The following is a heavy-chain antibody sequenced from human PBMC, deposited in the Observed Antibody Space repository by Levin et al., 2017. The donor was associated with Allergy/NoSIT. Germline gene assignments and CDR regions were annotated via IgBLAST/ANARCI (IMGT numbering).Heavy chain of an antibody. CDR3: ASRDDSGY. D-gene: IGHD3-22*01. J-gene: IGHJ4*02. V-gene: IGHV3-64*01. Sequence: GGSLRLSCAASGFTFKHYAMHWVRQAPGKGLEYVSAISADGRTTYYSNSVKGRFTISRDNSKNTLYLQMGSLRPEDMAVYYCASRDDSGYWGQGTLVTVSS. CDR1: GFTFKHYA. CDR2: ISADGRTT.